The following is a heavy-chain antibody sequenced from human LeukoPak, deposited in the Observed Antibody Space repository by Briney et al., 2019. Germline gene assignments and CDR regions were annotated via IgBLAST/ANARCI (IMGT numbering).Heavy chain of an antibody. CDR1: GGTFSSYA. V-gene: IGHV1-69*05. J-gene: IGHJ1*01. D-gene: IGHD6-19*01. CDR2: IIPIFGTA. CDR3: ARVYSSGPGYFQH. Sequence: SVKVSCKASGGTFSSYAISWVRQAPGQGLEWMGGIIPIFGTANYAQKFQGRVTITTDESTSTAYMELSSLRSEDTAVYYCARVYSSGPGYFQHWGQGTLVTVSS.